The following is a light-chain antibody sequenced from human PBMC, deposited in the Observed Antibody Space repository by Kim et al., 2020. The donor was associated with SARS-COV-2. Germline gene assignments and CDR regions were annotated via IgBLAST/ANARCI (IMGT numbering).Light chain of an antibody. V-gene: IGLV2-14*03. J-gene: IGLJ3*02. CDR3: SSYSTSSTWV. CDR2: DVS. CDR1: SSDVGYFNY. Sequence: QSALTQPASVSGSPGQSITISCSGTSSDVGYFNYVSWFQQHPGKAPKLILYDVSIRPSGISNRLSGSKSANTASLTISGLQPEDEADYYCSSYSTSSTWVFGGGTQLTVL.